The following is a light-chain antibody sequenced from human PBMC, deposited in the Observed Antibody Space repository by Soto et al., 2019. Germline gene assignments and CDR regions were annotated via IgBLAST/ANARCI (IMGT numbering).Light chain of an antibody. J-gene: IGKJ1*01. CDR3: QQYNSYSGT. CDR1: QRISSW. CDR2: DAS. V-gene: IGKV1-5*01. Sequence: DIQMTQSPSTLSATVGDRVTITCRASQRISSWLAWYQQKPGEAPKLLIYDASSLESGVPSRFSGSGSGTEFTLTISSLQPDDFATYYCQQYNSYSGTFGQGTKVDIK.